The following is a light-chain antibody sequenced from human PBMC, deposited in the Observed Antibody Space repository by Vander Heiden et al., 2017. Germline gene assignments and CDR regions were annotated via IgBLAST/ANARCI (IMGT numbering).Light chain of an antibody. V-gene: IGLV2-14*01. J-gene: IGLJ2*01. CDR3: ASYTSSNTLV. CDR2: EVT. CDR1: TRDVGGYIF. Sequence: QSPLTHPASGSGSPGPSFTIPCTGTTRDVGGYIFVSWYQQYPGKAPKLIVYEVTNLPSGVSNRFSGSKSGNTASLTISGLQAEDEADYYCASYTSSNTLVFGGGTKLTVL.